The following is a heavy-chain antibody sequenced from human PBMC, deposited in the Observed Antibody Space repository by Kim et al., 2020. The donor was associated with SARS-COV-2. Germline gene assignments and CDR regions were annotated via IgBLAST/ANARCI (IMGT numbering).Heavy chain of an antibody. V-gene: IGHV3-7*01. J-gene: IGHJ6*03. CDR3: ARDGSDSYGYYYYMDV. CDR2: IKQDGSEK. Sequence: GGSLRLSCAASGFTFSSYWMSWVRQAPGKGLEWVANIKQDGSEKYYVDSVKGRFTISRDNAKNSLYLQMNSLRAEDTAVYYCARDGSDSYGYYYYMDVWGKGTTVTVSS. D-gene: IGHD5-18*01. CDR1: GFTFSSYW.